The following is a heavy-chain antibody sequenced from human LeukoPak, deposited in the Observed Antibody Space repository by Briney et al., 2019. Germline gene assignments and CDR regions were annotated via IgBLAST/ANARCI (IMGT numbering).Heavy chain of an antibody. D-gene: IGHD3-22*01. CDR2: IYDRGVT. CDR1: GGSLCGYY. Sequence: PSESLSLTCIVSGGSLCGYYWSCSRHPPGGGRGWSGYIYDRGVTNYNTSLKSRVTMSVDTSNNQFSLRLSSVTAADTAVYYCARGGPNSSGYAADGFDIWGQGTMVTVSS. J-gene: IGHJ3*02. CDR3: ARGGPNSSGYAADGFDI. V-gene: IGHV4-59*01.